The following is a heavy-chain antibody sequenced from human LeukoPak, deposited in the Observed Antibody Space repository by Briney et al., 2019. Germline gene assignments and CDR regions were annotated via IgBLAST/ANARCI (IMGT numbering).Heavy chain of an antibody. J-gene: IGHJ4*02. CDR1: GGSISSGDYY. V-gene: IGHV4-30-4*08. CDR2: IYYSGST. Sequence: SETLSLTCTVSGGSISSGDYYWSWIRQPPGKGLEWIGYIYYSGSTYYNPSLKSRVTISVDTSKDQFSLKLSSVTAGDTAVYYCARGPGSGSYYKVGFDYWGQGTLVTVSS. CDR3: ARGPGSGSYYKVGFDY. D-gene: IGHD3-10*01.